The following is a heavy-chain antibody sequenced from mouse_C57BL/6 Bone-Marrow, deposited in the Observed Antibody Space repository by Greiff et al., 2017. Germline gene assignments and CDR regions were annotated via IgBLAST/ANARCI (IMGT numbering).Heavy chain of an antibody. V-gene: IGHV1-5*01. D-gene: IGHD2-4*01. Sequence: QLQQSGTVLARPGASVKMSCKTSGYTFTSYWMHWVKQRPGQGLEWIGAIYPGNSDTSYNQKFTGKAKLTAVTSASTAYRELSSLTNEDSAVYYCTRGNYDYDAGYFDVWGTGTTVTVSS. CDR2: IYPGNSDT. J-gene: IGHJ1*03. CDR3: TRGNYDYDAGYFDV. CDR1: GYTFTSYW.